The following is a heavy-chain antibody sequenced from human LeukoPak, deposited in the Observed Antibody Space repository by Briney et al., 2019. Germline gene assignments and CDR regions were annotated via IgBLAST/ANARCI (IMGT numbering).Heavy chain of an antibody. CDR2: TYYRSKWNN. V-gene: IGHV6-1*01. J-gene: IGHJ3*01. CDR1: GDSVSTNSVA. Sequence: SQTLSLTCAISGDSVSTNSVAWHWIRQSPSRGLEWLGRTYYRSKWNNDYAVSVKSRITINPDTSKNQFSLQLNSVTPDDTALYYCARGRYSGFDLWGQGTMVTVSS. CDR3: ARGRYSGFDL. D-gene: IGHD2-15*01.